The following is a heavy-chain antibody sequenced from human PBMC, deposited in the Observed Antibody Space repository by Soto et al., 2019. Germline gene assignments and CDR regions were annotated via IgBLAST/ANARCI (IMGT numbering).Heavy chain of an antibody. D-gene: IGHD1-26*01. CDR3: ARNGTYSSSLSQYSGMAV. CDR2: IVPMLGTP. CDR1: GGTFDNFI. Sequence: QVQLVQSGAEVKEPGSSVRVSCKASGGTFDNFIMNWVRQTPGRGLEWMGGIVPMLGTPTYAEKFKGRVTISATGSTSTMYMEVTSLRSEDTAIYDCARNGTYSSSLSQYSGMAVWGQGTTVTVSS. J-gene: IGHJ6*02. V-gene: IGHV1-69*01.